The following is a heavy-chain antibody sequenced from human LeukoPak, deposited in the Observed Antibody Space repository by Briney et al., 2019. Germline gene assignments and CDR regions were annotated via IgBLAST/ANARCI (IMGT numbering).Heavy chain of an antibody. V-gene: IGHV4-59*08. D-gene: IGHD5-18*01. CDR1: GGSINCYY. Sequence: PSETLSLTCTVSGGSINCYYWSWIRQPPGKGLEWIGYIYYTGGETNYNPSLKSRLTISVDTSKNQFSLMLTSVTAADTAVYYCARQPGATAAFDIWAQGTMVTVSS. CDR2: IYYTGGET. J-gene: IGHJ3*02. CDR3: ARQPGATAAFDI.